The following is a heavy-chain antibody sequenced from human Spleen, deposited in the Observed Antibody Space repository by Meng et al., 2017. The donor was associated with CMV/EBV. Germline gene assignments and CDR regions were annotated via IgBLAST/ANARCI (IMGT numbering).Heavy chain of an antibody. D-gene: IGHD1-26*01. CDR3: GSREGGY. J-gene: IGHJ4*02. CDR2: IYTSGST. Sequence: SETLSLTCTVSGGSISSYYWSWIRQPAGKGLEWIGRIYTSGSTNYNPSLKSRVTMSVDTSKNSLYLQMNSLRAEDTAVYYCGSREGGYWGQGTLVTVSS. CDR1: GGSISSYY. V-gene: IGHV4-4*07.